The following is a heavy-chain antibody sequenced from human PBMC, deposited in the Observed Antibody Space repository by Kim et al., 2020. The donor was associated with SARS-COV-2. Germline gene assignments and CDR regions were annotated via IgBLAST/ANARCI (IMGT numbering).Heavy chain of an antibody. CDR1: GFIFSSYE. CDR2: ISDSGSNT. CDR3: ARESVTGTDAFDI. J-gene: IGHJ3*02. D-gene: IGHD6-19*01. Sequence: GGSLRLSCAPSGFIFSSYEVNWVRQAPGKGLEWVSYISDSGSNTYYADSVKGRFTISRDNAKNSLFLQMNRLRVEDTVVYYCARESVTGTDAFDIWGQGTLVTVSS. V-gene: IGHV3-48*03.